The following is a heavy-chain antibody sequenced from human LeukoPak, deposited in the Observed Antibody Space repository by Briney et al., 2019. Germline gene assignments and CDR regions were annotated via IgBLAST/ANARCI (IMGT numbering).Heavy chain of an antibody. J-gene: IGHJ5*02. V-gene: IGHV1-2*02. CDR1: GYTFTGYY. CDR3: ARDDDCSGGSCYSKGNWFDP. D-gene: IGHD2-15*01. Sequence: GASVKVSCKASGYTFTGYYMHWVRQAPGQGLEWMGWINPNSGGTNYAQKFQGRVTMTRDTSISTAYMELSRLRSDDTAVYYCARDDDCSGGSCYSKGNWFDPWGQGTLVTVSS. CDR2: INPNSGGT.